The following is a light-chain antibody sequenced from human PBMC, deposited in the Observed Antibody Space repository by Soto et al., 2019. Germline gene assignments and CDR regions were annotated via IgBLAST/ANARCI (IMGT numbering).Light chain of an antibody. J-gene: IGLJ2*01. Sequence: QSALTQPASVSGSPGQSITISCTETSSDVGNYNYVSWYQQHPGKAPKLMIYQVSNRPSGVSNRFSGSKSGNTASLTISGLQSEDEADNYCSSYTTSTTVVFGGGTKLTVL. CDR2: QVS. V-gene: IGLV2-14*01. CDR1: SSDVGNYNY. CDR3: SSYTTSTTVV.